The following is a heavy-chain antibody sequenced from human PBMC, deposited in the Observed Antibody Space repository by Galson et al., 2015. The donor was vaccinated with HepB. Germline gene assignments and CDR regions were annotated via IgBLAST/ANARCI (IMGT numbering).Heavy chain of an antibody. Sequence: SLRLSCAASGLTFSSYSMNWVRQAPGKGLEWVSYISSGSSTIYYADSVKGRFTISRDNAKDELYLQMNSLRDEDTAVYYCASDPTYYSGTGGHDYWGRGTLVTVSS. V-gene: IGHV3-48*02. CDR1: GLTFSSYS. D-gene: IGHD2-8*02. CDR3: ASDPTYYSGTGGHDY. CDR2: ISSGSSTI. J-gene: IGHJ4*02.